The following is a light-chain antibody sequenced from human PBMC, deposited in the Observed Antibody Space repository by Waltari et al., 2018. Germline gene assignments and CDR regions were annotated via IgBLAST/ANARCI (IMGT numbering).Light chain of an antibody. J-gene: IGKJ1*01. CDR1: QTLRAGF. CDR2: GAT. V-gene: IGKV3-20*01. CDR3: QQYDSSPT. Sequence: IVLTQSPGTLSLSPGDRATLSCRASQTLRAGFLAWYQQKRGQPPRLLIYGATSRAIGTPDRFSGSGSGADFTLTIGRLEPEDFAMYYCQQYDSSPTFGQGTKVEVK.